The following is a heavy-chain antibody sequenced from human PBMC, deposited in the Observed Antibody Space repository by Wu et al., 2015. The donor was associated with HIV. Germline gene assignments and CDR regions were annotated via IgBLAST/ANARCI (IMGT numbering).Heavy chain of an antibody. Sequence: QVQLVQSGAEVKKPGASVKVSCKASGYSFTSYDINWVRQAAGQGLEWMGWMNLYSGSSGYAQKFQGRVTMTRNTSINTAYMELRSLRSDDTAIYYCAAAFNYNPQRDGFDLWGQGTMVTVSS. CDR1: GYSFTSYD. CDR3: AAAFNYNPQRDGFDL. J-gene: IGHJ3*01. V-gene: IGHV1-8*01. CDR2: MNLYSGSS. D-gene: IGHD1-1*01.